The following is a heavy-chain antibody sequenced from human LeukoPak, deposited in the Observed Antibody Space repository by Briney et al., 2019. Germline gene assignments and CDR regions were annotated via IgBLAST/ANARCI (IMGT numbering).Heavy chain of an antibody. V-gene: IGHV1-18*01. D-gene: IGHD2-2*01. CDR1: GYIFTTYS. CDR3: ARAWDCSSTTCYVYFDY. J-gene: IGHJ4*02. Sequence: ASVKVSCKTSGYIFTTYSISWVRQAPGQGLEWMGWISAYIGNTNYAQKLQGRVTMTTDTSTNTAYMELRSLTSDDTAVYYCARAWDCSSTTCYVYFDYWGQGSLVTVSS. CDR2: ISAYIGNT.